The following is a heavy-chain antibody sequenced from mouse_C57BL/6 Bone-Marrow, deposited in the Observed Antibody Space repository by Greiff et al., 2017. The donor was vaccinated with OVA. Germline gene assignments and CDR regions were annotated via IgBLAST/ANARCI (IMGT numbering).Heavy chain of an antibody. V-gene: IGHV1-26*01. Sequence: EVQLQQSGPELVKPGASVKISCKASGYTFTDYYMNWVKQSHGKSLEWIGDINPNNGGTSYNQKFKGKATLTVDKSSSTAYMELRSLTSEDSAVYYCASPPYYSNFYAMDYWGQGTSVTVSS. CDR3: ASPPYYSNFYAMDY. D-gene: IGHD2-5*01. CDR2: INPNNGGT. CDR1: GYTFTDYY. J-gene: IGHJ4*01.